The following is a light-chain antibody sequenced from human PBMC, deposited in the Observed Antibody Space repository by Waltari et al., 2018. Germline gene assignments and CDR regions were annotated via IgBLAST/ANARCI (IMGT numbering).Light chain of an antibody. V-gene: IGKV3-11*01. J-gene: IGKJ3*01. CDR3: LHRSNWPPLFT. Sequence: EIVLTQSPVTLSLSPGERATLSCRASQSVSRYLAWYKQKPGQAPRLLIYDTFSRASGIPARFSGSGSGTDFTLTISSLEPEDFAVYYCLHRSNWPPLFTFGPGTKVDIK. CDR2: DTF. CDR1: QSVSRY.